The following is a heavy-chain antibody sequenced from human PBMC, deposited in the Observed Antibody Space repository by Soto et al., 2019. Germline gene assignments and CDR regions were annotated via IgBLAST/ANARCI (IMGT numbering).Heavy chain of an antibody. CDR2: IIPILGIA. Sequence: SVKVSCKASGGTFSSYTISWVRLAPGQGLEWMGRIIPILGIANYAQKFQGRVTITADKSTSTAYMELSSLRSEDTAVYYCARSGYERNDRGPWGQGTLVTVSS. D-gene: IGHD5-12*01. J-gene: IGHJ4*02. CDR3: ARSGYERNDRGP. CDR1: GGTFSSYT. V-gene: IGHV1-69*02.